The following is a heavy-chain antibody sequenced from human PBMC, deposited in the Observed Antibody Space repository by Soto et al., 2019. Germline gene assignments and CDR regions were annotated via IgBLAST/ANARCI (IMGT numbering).Heavy chain of an antibody. CDR3: AKGLTAMDSWVWY. D-gene: IGHD5-18*01. Sequence: EVQLLESGGGLVQPGGSLRLSCAASGFTFSSYAMSWVRQAPGKGLEWVSAISGSGGSTYYADSVKGRFTISRDNSKNTLYLQMISLSAEDTAVYYCAKGLTAMDSWVWYWGQGTLVTVSS. V-gene: IGHV3-23*01. CDR1: GFTFSSYA. J-gene: IGHJ4*02. CDR2: ISGSGGST.